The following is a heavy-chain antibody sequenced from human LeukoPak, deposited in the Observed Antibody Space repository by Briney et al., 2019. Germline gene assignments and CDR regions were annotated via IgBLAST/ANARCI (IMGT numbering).Heavy chain of an antibody. CDR1: GGSFSGYY. CDR2: INHSGSS. CDR3: AVRIAALVDS. Sequence: SETLSLTCAVYGGSFSGYYWSWIRQPPGKGLEWIGEINHSGSSNYNPSLKSRVTISVDTSKNQFSLKLSSVTAADPAVYYCAVRIAALVDSWGQGTLVTVSS. V-gene: IGHV4-34*01. D-gene: IGHD6-6*01. J-gene: IGHJ4*02.